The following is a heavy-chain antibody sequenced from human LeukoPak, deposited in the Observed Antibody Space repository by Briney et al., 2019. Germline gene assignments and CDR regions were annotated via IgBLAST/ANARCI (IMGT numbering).Heavy chain of an antibody. J-gene: IGHJ4*02. Sequence: GGSLRLSCAASGFTFSSYAMSWVRQAPGKGLEWVSAISGSGGSTYYADSVKGRFTISRDNSKNTLYQQMNSLRAEDTAVYYCAKDQTVNYYDSSGYDYWGQGTLVTVSS. CDR3: AKDQTVNYYDSSGYDY. D-gene: IGHD3-22*01. CDR1: GFTFSSYA. V-gene: IGHV3-23*01. CDR2: ISGSGGST.